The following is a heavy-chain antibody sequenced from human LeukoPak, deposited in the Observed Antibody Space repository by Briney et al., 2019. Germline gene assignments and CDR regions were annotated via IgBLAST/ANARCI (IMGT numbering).Heavy chain of an antibody. J-gene: IGHJ4*02. CDR2: FYSGGRM. V-gene: IGHV3-53*01. Sequence: SGVSLRLSCAASGFTVSSNYMSWVPQAPGKGREWVSVFYSGGRMYYADSVKGRFTISRDNPKNTLYFQMNSLRPEDTAVYYCARVEGAAYYFDYWGQGKLVTVSS. CDR1: GFTVSSNY. CDR3: ARVEGAAYYFDY. D-gene: IGHD1-26*01.